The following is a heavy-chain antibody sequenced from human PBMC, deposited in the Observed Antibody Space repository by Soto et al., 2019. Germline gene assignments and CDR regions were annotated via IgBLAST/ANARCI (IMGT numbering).Heavy chain of an antibody. CDR2: IYYSGST. CDR3: ASFSLWFGETRANWFDP. J-gene: IGHJ5*02. Sequence: SETLSLTCTVSGGSISSGDYYWSWIRQPPGKGLEWIGYIYYSGSTYYNPSLKSRVTISVDTSKNQFSLKLSSVTAADTAVYYCASFSLWFGETRANWFDPWGQGTLVTVSS. CDR1: GGSISSGDYY. D-gene: IGHD3-10*01. V-gene: IGHV4-30-4*01.